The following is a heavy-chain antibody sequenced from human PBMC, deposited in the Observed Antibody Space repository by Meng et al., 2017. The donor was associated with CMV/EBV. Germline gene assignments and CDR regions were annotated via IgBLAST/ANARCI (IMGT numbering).Heavy chain of an antibody. CDR2: IYYSGSP. CDR3: ARVNPNYYFYGMDV. V-gene: IGHV4-39*07. CDR1: GGSISSSSYY. Sequence: GSLRLSCTVSGGSISSSSYYWGWIRQPPGKGLEWVGTIYYSGSPYYNPSLQSRVTISVDTSKNQFSLKLSFVTAADTAVYYCARVNPNYYFYGMDVWGQGTTVTV. J-gene: IGHJ6*02.